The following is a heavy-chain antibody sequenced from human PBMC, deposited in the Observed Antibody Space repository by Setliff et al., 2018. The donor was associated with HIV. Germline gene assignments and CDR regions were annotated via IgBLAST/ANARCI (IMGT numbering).Heavy chain of an antibody. CDR2: ISSSGSTI. J-gene: IGHJ6*02. CDR3: ARDNDYVWGSFSAASKGRYGMDV. D-gene: IGHD3-16*01. Sequence: GGSLRLSCAASGFTFSSYEMNWVRQAPGEGLEWVSYISSSGSTIYYADSVKGRFTISRDNAKNSLYLQMNSLIAEDTAVYYCARDNDYVWGSFSAASKGRYGMDVWGQGTTVTVSS. V-gene: IGHV3-48*03. CDR1: GFTFSSYE.